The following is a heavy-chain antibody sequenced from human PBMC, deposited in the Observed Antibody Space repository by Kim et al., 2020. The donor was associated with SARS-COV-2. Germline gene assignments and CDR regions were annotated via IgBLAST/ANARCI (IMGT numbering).Heavy chain of an antibody. J-gene: IGHJ3*01. D-gene: IGHD3-3*01. Sequence: ASVKVSCKARGYTFTTYPVHWVRQAPGQGPEWMGWFNAGSQNAKHSQKFQDRLTISTDTSASTAYMELSSLTSEDTAVYYCARAGSTITISGVEIVVGAIDVWGQGTMVTVSS. CDR1: GYTFTTYP. V-gene: IGHV1-3*01. CDR2: FNAGSQNA. CDR3: ARAGSTITISGVEIVVGAIDV.